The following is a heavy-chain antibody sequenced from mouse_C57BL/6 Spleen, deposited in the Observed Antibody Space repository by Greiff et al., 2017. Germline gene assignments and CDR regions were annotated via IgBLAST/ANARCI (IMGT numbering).Heavy chain of an antibody. CDR1: GYTFTSYW. Sequence: VQLQQPGAELVMPGASVKLSCKASGYTFTSYWMHWVKQRPGQGLEWIGEIDPSDSYTNYNQKFKGKSTLTVDKSSSTAYMQLSSLTSEDSAVYYCARGGEVWFAYWGQGTLVTVSA. CDR2: IDPSDSYT. CDR3: ARGGEVWFAY. J-gene: IGHJ3*01. V-gene: IGHV1-69*01.